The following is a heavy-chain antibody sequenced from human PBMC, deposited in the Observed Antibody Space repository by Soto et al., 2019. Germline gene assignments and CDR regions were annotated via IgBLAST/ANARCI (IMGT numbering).Heavy chain of an antibody. CDR1: GGSVTFHQ. D-gene: IGHD2-8*01. CDR2: RSYPGNT. CDR3: EKVMHAGLRHEFDP. J-gene: IGHJ5*02. Sequence: SETLSLTCFVSGGSVTFHQCSWIRQFPGQVLQWIAYRSYPGNTSYNPSLQSRVTISLDTSKNQLSLTLTSMTVADAAVYDCEKVMHAGLRHEFDPCGHGRLVTVSS. V-gene: IGHV4-59*02.